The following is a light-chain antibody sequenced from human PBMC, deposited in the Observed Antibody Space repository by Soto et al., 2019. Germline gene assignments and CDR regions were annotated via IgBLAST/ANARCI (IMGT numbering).Light chain of an antibody. CDR3: VLYMGSGIWV. Sequence: QAVVTQEPSFSVSPGGTVTLTCDLSSGSVSPSHYPSWYQQTPGQAPRTLIYSTNTRSSGVPDRFSGSILGNKAALTITGAQADDESDYYCVLYMGSGIWVFGGGTQLTGL. J-gene: IGLJ3*02. V-gene: IGLV8-61*01. CDR1: SGSVSPSHY. CDR2: STN.